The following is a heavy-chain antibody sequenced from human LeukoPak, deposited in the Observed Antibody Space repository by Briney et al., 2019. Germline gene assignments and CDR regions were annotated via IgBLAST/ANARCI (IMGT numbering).Heavy chain of an antibody. D-gene: IGHD6-13*01. CDR1: GFTFSSYS. CDR2: ISSSSSYI. CDR3: ARAGGTRYSSSWRGDY. J-gene: IGHJ4*02. V-gene: IGHV3-21*01. Sequence: PGGSLRLSCAASGFTFSSYSMNWVRQAPGKGLEWVSSISSSSSYIYYADSVKGRFTISRDNAKDSLYLQMNSLRAEDTAVYYCARAGGTRYSSSWRGDYWGQGTLVTVSS.